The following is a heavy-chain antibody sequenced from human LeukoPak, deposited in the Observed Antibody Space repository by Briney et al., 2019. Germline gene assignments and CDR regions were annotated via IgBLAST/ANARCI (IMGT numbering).Heavy chain of an antibody. CDR1: EGSITYHY. CDR3: ARTKNDYASDWTFDF. CDR2: IYSSGPFSSGST. J-gene: IGHJ4*02. Sequence: SETLSLTCRISEGSITYHYRNWIRQPPGKGLEWIGYIYSSGPFSSGSTKYNPSLESRVTISLDTSKKQFSLNLSSVTAADTAVYYCARTKNDYASDWTFDFWGQGTMVTVSS. V-gene: IGHV4-59*08. D-gene: IGHD4/OR15-4a*01.